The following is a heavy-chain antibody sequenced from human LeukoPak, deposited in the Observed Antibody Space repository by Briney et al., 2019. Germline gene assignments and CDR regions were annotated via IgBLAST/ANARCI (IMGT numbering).Heavy chain of an antibody. D-gene: IGHD1-14*01. CDR1: GGSISSYH. CDR2: IYTSGNT. CDR3: ARGPIRTFGYGLDL. V-gene: IGHV4-4*07. Sequence: SETLSLTCTVSGGSISSYHWSWIRQPAGKGLEWLGCIYTSGNTNYTPSPKSRVTVSVDTSKNQISLKVKSVTAADTAVYYWARGPIRTFGYGLDLWGQGTTVTVSS. J-gene: IGHJ6*02.